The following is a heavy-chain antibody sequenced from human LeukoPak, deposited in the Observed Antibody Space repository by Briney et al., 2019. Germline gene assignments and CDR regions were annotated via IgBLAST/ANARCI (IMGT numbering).Heavy chain of an antibody. J-gene: IGHJ4*02. D-gene: IGHD3-22*01. CDR2: ISSSSSTI. V-gene: IGHV3-48*01. Sequence: GGSLRLSCAASGFTFSSYSMNWVRQAPGKGLEWVSYISSSSSTIYYADSVKGRFTISRDNAKNSLYLQMNSLRAEDTAVYYCARDRGAYYDSSSDYWGQGTLVTVPS. CDR1: GFTFSSYS. CDR3: ARDRGAYYDSSSDY.